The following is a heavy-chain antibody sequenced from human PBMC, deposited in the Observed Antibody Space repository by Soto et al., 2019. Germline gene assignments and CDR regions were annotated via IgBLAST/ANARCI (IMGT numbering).Heavy chain of an antibody. CDR3: ARDIGPDIVVVPAGMDV. CDR1: GYTFTGYY. J-gene: IGHJ6*02. CDR2: INPNSGGT. V-gene: IGHV1-2*04. D-gene: IGHD2-2*01. Sequence: QVQLVQSGAEVKKPGASVKVSCKASGYTFTGYYMHWVRQAPGQGLEWMGWINPNSGGTNYAQKLQGWVTMTRDTSISTAYMELSRLRSDDTAVYYCARDIGPDIVVVPAGMDVWGQGTTVTVSS.